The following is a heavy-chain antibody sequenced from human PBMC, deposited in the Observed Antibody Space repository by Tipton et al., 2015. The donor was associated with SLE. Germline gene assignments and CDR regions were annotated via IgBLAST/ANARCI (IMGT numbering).Heavy chain of an antibody. J-gene: IGHJ3*02. CDR1: GFTFSHYR. V-gene: IGHV3-21*04. CDR3: ARGPNWGLDDAFDM. Sequence: SLRLSCAASGFTFSHYRLAWVRQAPGKGLEWISSISSSSNFIYYADSLKGRFTISRDNAKNSLYLQMNSLRAEDTALYYCARGPNWGLDDAFDMWGQGTMVTVSS. CDR2: ISSSSNFI. D-gene: IGHD7-27*01.